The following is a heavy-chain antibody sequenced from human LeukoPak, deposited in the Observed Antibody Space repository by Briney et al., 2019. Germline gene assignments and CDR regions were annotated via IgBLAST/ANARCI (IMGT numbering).Heavy chain of an antibody. CDR1: GFTFTTYS. J-gene: IGHJ1*01. CDR2: ISGSGGST. CDR3: AREEAAAGTLYFQH. D-gene: IGHD6-13*01. Sequence: GGSLRLSCAASGFTFTTYSMTWVRQAPGKGLEWISAISGSGGSTYYADSVKGRFTISGDNSKNTLYLQMNSLRAEDTAVYYCAREEAAAGTLYFQHWGQGTLVTVSS. V-gene: IGHV3-23*01.